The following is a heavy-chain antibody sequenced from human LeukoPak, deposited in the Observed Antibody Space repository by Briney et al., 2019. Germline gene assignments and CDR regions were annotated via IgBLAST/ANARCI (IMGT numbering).Heavy chain of an antibody. Sequence: GGSLRLSCAASGFLFSSYVMGWVRQAPGKGLEWVSTISDSIGSTYYADSVKGRFTISRDNSKNTLYLQMNSLRAEDTAVYYCATLGYCTSTSCSLVHWGQGTLVTVSS. CDR2: ISDSIGST. CDR1: GFLFSSYV. V-gene: IGHV3-23*01. J-gene: IGHJ4*02. CDR3: ATLGYCTSTSCSLVH. D-gene: IGHD2-2*03.